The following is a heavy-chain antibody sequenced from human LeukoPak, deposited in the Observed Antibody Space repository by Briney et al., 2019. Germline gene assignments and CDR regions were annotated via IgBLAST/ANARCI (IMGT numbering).Heavy chain of an antibody. CDR3: ARMGYYYYYMDV. V-gene: IGHV3-7*01. CDR1: GFTFSSYW. J-gene: IGHJ6*03. Sequence: GGSLRLSCAASGFTFSSYWMSWVRQAPGKGVEWVADIKQDGSEKYYVDSVKGRFTISRDNAKNSLYLQMNSLRAEDTAVYYCARMGYYYYYMDVWGKGTTVTVSS. CDR2: IKQDGSEK.